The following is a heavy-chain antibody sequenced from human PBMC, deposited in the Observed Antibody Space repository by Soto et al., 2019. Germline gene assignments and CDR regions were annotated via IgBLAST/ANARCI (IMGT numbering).Heavy chain of an antibody. CDR2: IVVGSGNT. J-gene: IGHJ5*02. D-gene: IGHD3-9*01. V-gene: IGHV1-58*02. Sequence: SVKVSCKASGFTFTSSAMQWVRQARGQRLEWIGWIVVGSGNTNYAQKFQGRVTITADKSTSTAYMELSSLRSEDTAVYYCARENRYFGVRKYNWFDPWGQGTLVTVSS. CDR3: ARENRYFGVRKYNWFDP. CDR1: GFTFTSSA.